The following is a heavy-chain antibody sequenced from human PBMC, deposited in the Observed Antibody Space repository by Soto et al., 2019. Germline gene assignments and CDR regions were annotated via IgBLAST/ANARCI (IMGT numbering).Heavy chain of an antibody. J-gene: IGHJ6*02. CDR2: IRNKANSYTT. CDR1: GFTFSDHR. Sequence: GGSLRLSCAASGFTFSDHRMDWVRQAPGKGLEWVGRIRNKANSYTTEYAASVKGRFTVSRDDSKNSLYLQMSSLKTEDTAVYYCARDWSWSMDVWGQGTTVTVSS. CDR3: ARDWSWSMDV. V-gene: IGHV3-72*01. D-gene: IGHD1-1*01.